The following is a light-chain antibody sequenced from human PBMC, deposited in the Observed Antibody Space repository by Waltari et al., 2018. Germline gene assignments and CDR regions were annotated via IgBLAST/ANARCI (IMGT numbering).Light chain of an antibody. J-gene: IGKJ2*01. CDR2: WAS. CDR3: QQYYSSPNT. CDR1: QSVFPTNDKNY. V-gene: IGKV4-1*01. Sequence: DIVMTQSPDSLAVSLGERAVINRKSSQSVFPTNDKNYLAWYQQKPGQPPKLLIYWASTRDSGVPDRFSGSGSGTEFTLAISSLQPEDVAVYVCQQYYSSPNTFGQGTKVEIK.